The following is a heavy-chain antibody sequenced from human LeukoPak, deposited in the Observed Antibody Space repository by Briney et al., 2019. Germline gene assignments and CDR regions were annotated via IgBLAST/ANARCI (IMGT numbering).Heavy chain of an antibody. CDR2: ISGSGGTT. V-gene: IGHV3-23*01. Sequence: GSLRLSCAASGFTFSSYAMSWVRQAPGKGLEWVSGISGSGGTTYYADSVKGRFTISRDNAKNSLYLQMNSLRAEDTAVYYCARDTGGDVGDGYNHGYWGQGTLVTVSS. J-gene: IGHJ4*02. CDR3: ARDTGGDVGDGYNHGY. D-gene: IGHD5-24*01. CDR1: GFTFSSYA.